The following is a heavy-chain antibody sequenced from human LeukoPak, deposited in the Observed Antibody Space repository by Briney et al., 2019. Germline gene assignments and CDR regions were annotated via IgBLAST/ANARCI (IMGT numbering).Heavy chain of an antibody. Sequence: ASVKVSCKASGYTFTGYYMHWVRQAPGQGLEWMGWINPNSGGTNYAQKLQGRVTMTTDTSTSTAYMELRSLRSDDTAVYYCARDYDFWSGYSPPAYWGQGTLVTVSS. J-gene: IGHJ4*02. CDR3: ARDYDFWSGYSPPAY. V-gene: IGHV1-2*02. CDR1: GYTFTGYY. D-gene: IGHD3-3*01. CDR2: INPNSGGT.